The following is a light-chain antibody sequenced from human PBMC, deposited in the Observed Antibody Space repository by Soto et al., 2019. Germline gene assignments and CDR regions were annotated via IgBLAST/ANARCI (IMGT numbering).Light chain of an antibody. Sequence: QSALTQPRSVSGSPGQSVTISCTGSSSDVGGYSHVSWFQQHPGKAPKLMIYDVTKRPSGVPDRFSGSKSGNTASLTISGLQSEDEADYYCAAWDASLNGPVFGGGTKLTVL. J-gene: IGLJ3*02. CDR1: SSDVGGYSH. CDR2: DVT. V-gene: IGLV2-11*01. CDR3: AAWDASLNGPV.